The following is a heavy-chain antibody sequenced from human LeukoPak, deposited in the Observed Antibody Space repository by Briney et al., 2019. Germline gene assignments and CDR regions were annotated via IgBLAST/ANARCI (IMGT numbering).Heavy chain of an antibody. CDR3: AKGRYSGSFGSSDI. CDR1: GFTFSSYT. V-gene: IGHV3-30*18. D-gene: IGHD1-26*01. J-gene: IGHJ3*02. CDR2: ISYEGSNK. Sequence: GGSLRLSCAASGFTFSSYTMHWVRQAPGKGLEWVSLISYEGSNKYYADSVKGRFTISRDNAKNTLYLQMDSLRAEDTAVYYCAKGRYSGSFGSSDIWGQGTMVTVSS.